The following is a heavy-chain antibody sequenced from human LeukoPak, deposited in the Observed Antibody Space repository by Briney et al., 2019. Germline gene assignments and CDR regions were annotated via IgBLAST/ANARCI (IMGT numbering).Heavy chain of an antibody. J-gene: IGHJ4*02. D-gene: IGHD3-22*01. CDR3: ARVVDSYYYDSSGYPDY. V-gene: IGHV1-18*01. CDR1: GYTFTSYG. Sequence: GSVKVACTASGYTFTSYGISWVRQAPGQGLEWMGWISAYNGNTNYAQKLQGRVTMTTDTSTSTAYMELRSLRSDDTAVYYCARVVDSYYYDSSGYPDYWGQGTLVTVSS. CDR2: ISAYNGNT.